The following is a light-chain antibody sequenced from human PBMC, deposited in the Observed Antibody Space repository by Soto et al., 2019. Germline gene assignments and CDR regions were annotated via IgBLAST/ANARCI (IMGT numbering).Light chain of an antibody. CDR1: SSDVGGYDY. CDR2: EVT. CDR3: SSYAGRNNYVV. V-gene: IGLV2-8*01. J-gene: IGLJ2*01. Sequence: QSVLTQPPSASGSPGRSVTISCTGTSSDVGGYDYVSWFQQHPGKAPKLIIYEVTKRPSGVPDRFSASKSGNTASLTVSGLQTEDEADYYCSSYAGRNNYVVFGGGTKLTVL.